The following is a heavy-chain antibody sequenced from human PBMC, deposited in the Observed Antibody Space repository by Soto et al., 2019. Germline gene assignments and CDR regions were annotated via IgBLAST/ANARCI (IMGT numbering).Heavy chain of an antibody. Sequence: GSLRLSCAASGFTFSSYAMSWVRQAPGKGLEWVSAISGSGGSTYYADSVKGRFTISRDNSKNTLYLQMNSLRAEDTAVYYCAIGAGYCSSTSCYAYQGWFDPWGQGTLVTVSS. V-gene: IGHV3-23*01. CDR2: ISGSGGST. CDR3: AIGAGYCSSTSCYAYQGWFDP. CDR1: GFTFSSYA. D-gene: IGHD2-2*01. J-gene: IGHJ5*02.